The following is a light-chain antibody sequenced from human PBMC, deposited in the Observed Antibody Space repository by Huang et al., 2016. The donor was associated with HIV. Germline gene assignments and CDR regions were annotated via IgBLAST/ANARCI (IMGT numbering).Light chain of an antibody. Sequence: DIQMTQSSATLSASVGDRIMIACRASQSNSTWLAWYQQKPGRAPNLLIYEASTLESGVPSRFSGVGSGTDFTLTISSLQPDDFATYYCQQYNSFPWTFGQGTKVEV. CDR2: EAS. CDR3: QQYNSFPWT. V-gene: IGKV1-5*03. J-gene: IGKJ1*01. CDR1: QSNSTW.